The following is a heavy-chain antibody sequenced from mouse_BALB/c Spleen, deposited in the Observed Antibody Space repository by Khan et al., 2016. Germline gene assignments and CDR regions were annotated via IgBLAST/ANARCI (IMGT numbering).Heavy chain of an antibody. D-gene: IGHD2-1*01. V-gene: IGHV1-7*01. CDR3: AYYGNYDY. Sequence: QVQLQQPGAELAKPGASVKMSCKASGYTFTSYWMHWVKQRPGQGLEWIGYINPSTGYTEYNQKFKDKATLTADKSSSTAYMQLSSLTSEDSAVDYCAYYGNYDYWGQGTTLTVSS. CDR1: GYTFTSYW. J-gene: IGHJ2*01. CDR2: INPSTGYT.